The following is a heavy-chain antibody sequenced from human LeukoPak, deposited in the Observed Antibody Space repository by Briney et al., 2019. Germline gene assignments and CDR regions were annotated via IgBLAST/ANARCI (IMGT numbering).Heavy chain of an antibody. V-gene: IGHV3-73*01. D-gene: IGHD3-3*01. CDR1: GFTFSGSA. Sequence: PGGSLRLSCAASGFTFSGSAMHWVRQASGKGLEWVGRIGSKANSYATTYAASVNGRFTISRDDSENTAYLQMNSLKTEDTAVYYCTRKEPAGAAISGVVTEDYYYYYKDVWGQGTLVTVSS. J-gene: IGHJ6*03. CDR2: IGSKANSYAT. CDR3: TRKEPAGAAISGVVTEDYYYYYKDV.